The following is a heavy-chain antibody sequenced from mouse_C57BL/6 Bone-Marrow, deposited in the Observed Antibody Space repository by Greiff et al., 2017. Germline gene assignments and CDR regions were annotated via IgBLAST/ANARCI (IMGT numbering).Heavy chain of an antibody. J-gene: IGHJ3*01. CDR3: ARHENGSSYDWFAY. Sequence: QVQLQQPGAELVKPGASVKLSCKASGYTFTSYWMHWVKQRPGQGLEWIGMIHPNSGSTNYNEKFKSKATLTVDKSSSTAYMQLSSLTSEDSAVYYCARHENGSSYDWFAYWGQGTLVTVSA. D-gene: IGHD1-1*01. CDR2: IHPNSGST. V-gene: IGHV1-64*01. CDR1: GYTFTSYW.